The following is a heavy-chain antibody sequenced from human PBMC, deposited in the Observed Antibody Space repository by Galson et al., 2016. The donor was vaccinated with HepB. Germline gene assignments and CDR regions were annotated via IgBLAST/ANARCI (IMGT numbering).Heavy chain of an antibody. CDR3: ARVVVAATNWFDA. Sequence: ETLSLTCGVHGESFNAYYWSWIRQTPGKGLEWIGEINHSGFTKNNPSLKSRVTISVDTSKNQFSLRLNSMTAADTGVYYCARVVVAATNWFDAWCQGTLVTVSS. CDR1: GESFNAYY. V-gene: IGHV4-34*01. CDR2: INHSGFT. D-gene: IGHD2-15*01. J-gene: IGHJ5*02.